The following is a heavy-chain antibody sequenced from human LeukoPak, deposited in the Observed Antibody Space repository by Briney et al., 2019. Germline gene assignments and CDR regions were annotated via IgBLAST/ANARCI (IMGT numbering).Heavy chain of an antibody. Sequence: SETLSLTCAVSGYSISSGDYWGWIRLPPGKGLDWIGSIYHSGSTHYNPSLKSRVTSSVDTSKRQFSLPLRSVTAAGTAVYYCERHRSEPLGNGGSFESWGQGTLVTVSS. J-gene: IGHJ4*02. CDR3: ERHRSEPLGNGGSFES. V-gene: IGHV4-38-2*01. CDR2: IYHSGST. CDR1: GYSISSGDY. D-gene: IGHD3-16*01.